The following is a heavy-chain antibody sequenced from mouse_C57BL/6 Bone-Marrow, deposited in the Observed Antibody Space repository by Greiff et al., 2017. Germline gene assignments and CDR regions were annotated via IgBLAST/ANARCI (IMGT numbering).Heavy chain of an antibody. CDR3: TRLLLPLTRGFDY. CDR1: GYTFTSYW. Sequence: VQLKQSGTVLARPGASVKMSCKTSGYTFTSYWMHWVKQRPGQGLEWIGAIYPGNSDTSYNQKFKGKAKLTAVTSASTAYMELSSLTNEDSAVYYCTRLLLPLTRGFDYWGQGTTLTVSS. J-gene: IGHJ2*01. CDR2: IYPGNSDT. D-gene: IGHD2-3*01. V-gene: IGHV1-5*01.